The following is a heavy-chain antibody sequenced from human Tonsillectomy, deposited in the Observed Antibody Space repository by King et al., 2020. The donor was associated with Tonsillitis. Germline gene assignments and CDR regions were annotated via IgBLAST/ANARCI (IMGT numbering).Heavy chain of an antibody. V-gene: IGHV1-8*01. CDR3: ARGHRYCSSTSCYYWFDP. J-gene: IGHJ5*02. D-gene: IGHD2-2*01. CDR2: MNPNSGNT. Sequence: QLVQSGAEVKKPGASVKVSCKASGYTFTSYDINWVRQATGQGLEWVGWMNPNSGNTGYAQKFQGRVTMTRNTSISTAYMELSSLRSEDTAVYYCARGHRYCSSTSCYYWFDPWGQGTLVTVSS. CDR1: GYTFTSYD.